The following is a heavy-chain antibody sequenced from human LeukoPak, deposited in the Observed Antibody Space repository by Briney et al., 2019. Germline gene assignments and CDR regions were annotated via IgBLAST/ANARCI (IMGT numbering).Heavy chain of an antibody. CDR3: ARLRDGTIDY. Sequence: ETLSLTCTVSGGSISSYYWSWIRQPPGKGLEWMGRIDPSDSYINYSPSFQGHVTISSDKSISTAYLQWSSLKASDTAMYYCARLRDGTIDYWGQGTLVTVSS. J-gene: IGHJ4*02. V-gene: IGHV5-10-1*01. CDR1: GGSISSYY. CDR2: IDPSDSYI.